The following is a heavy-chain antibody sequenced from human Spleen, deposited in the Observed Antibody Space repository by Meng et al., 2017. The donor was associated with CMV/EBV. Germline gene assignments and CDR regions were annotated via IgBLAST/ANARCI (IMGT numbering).Heavy chain of an antibody. D-gene: IGHD4/OR15-4a*01. CDR3: ARGGGLWETATNTYFFDW. CDR1: YNFNNYD. V-gene: IGHV1-8*01. J-gene: IGHJ4*02. CDR2: MNPDSGDT. Sequence: YNFNNYDINWVRQAGGQGLEWVGWMNPDSGDTGYPEKFQGRVTITRDTSTNTAYIEMVSLTSEDTAIYYCARGGGLWETATNTYFFDWWGQGTLVTVSS.